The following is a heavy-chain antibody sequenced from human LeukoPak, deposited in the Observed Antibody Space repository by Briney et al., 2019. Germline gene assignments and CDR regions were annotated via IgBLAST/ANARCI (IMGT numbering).Heavy chain of an antibody. Sequence: GGSLRLSCAASGFSFSSIGMNWVRQAPGKGLEWVSSISGSDGRTDYADSVKGRFTISKDNSKNTLYLQMNSLRAEDTAVYYCARVGSRAYNWFDPWGQGTLVTVSS. CDR1: GFSFSSIG. V-gene: IGHV3-23*01. J-gene: IGHJ5*02. CDR2: ISGSDGRT. CDR3: ARVGSRAYNWFDP. D-gene: IGHD1-26*01.